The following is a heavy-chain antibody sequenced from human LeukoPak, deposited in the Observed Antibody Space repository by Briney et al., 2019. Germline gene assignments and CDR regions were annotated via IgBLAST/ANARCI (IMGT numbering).Heavy chain of an antibody. Sequence: PGGSLRLSCAASGFTFSSYWMHWVRQAPGKGLVWVSRINSDGTSTSYADSVKGRFTISRDNAKNSLFLQMNSLRAEDTAVYYCVVVPAAASSWVDYWGQGTLVTVSS. CDR1: GFTFSSYW. V-gene: IGHV3-74*01. D-gene: IGHD2-2*01. CDR2: INSDGTST. J-gene: IGHJ4*02. CDR3: VVVPAAASSWVDY.